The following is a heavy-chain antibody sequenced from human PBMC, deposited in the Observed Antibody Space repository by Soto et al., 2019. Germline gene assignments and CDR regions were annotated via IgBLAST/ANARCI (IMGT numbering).Heavy chain of an antibody. CDR3: ARLILEWPVKSFDY. Sequence: SETLSLTCTVSGGSISSSSYYWGWIRQPPGKGLEWIGSIYYSGSTYYNPSLKSRVTISVDTSKNQFSLKLSSVTAADTAVYYCARLILEWPVKSFDYWGQGTLVTVSS. CDR1: GGSISSSSYY. CDR2: IYYSGST. V-gene: IGHV4-39*01. D-gene: IGHD3-3*01. J-gene: IGHJ4*02.